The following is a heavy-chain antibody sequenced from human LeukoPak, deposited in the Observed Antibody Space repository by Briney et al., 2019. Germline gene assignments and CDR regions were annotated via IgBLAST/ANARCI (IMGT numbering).Heavy chain of an antibody. J-gene: IGHJ4*02. CDR2: INPNSGGT. D-gene: IGHD1-26*01. CDR1: GYTFTVYY. V-gene: IGHV1-2*02. Sequence: GASVKVSCKASGYTFTVYYIHWLRQAPGQGLEWMGWINPNSGGTNYAQKFQGRVTMTRDTSISTAYMELSRLRSDDTAVYYCASPSESVGPLDYWGQGTLVTVSS. CDR3: ASPSESVGPLDY.